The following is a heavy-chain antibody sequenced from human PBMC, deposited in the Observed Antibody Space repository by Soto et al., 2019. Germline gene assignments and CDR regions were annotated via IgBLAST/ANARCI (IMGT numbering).Heavy chain of an antibody. V-gene: IGHV1-69*02. Sequence: SVKVSCKASGGTFSSYTISWVRQAPGQGLEWMGRIIPILGIANYAQKFQGRVTITADKSTSTAYMELSSLRSEDTAVYYCARGSVVVVPAAPPWFDPWGQGTLVTVSS. CDR1: GGTFSSYT. CDR2: IIPILGIA. CDR3: ARGSVVVVPAAPPWFDP. J-gene: IGHJ5*02. D-gene: IGHD2-2*01.